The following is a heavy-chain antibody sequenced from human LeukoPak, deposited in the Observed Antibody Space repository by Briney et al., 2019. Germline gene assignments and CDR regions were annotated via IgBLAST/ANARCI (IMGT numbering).Heavy chain of an antibody. Sequence: ASVKVSCKASGYTFTSYGISWVRQAPGQGLEWMAWISAYNGNTNYAQKLQGRVTMTTDTSTSTAYMKLRSLRSDDTAVYYCARDRGGNFIVGATPPMYYWGQGTLVTVSS. CDR2: ISAYNGNT. D-gene: IGHD1-26*01. V-gene: IGHV1-18*01. CDR3: ARDRGGNFIVGATPPMYY. CDR1: GYTFTSYG. J-gene: IGHJ4*02.